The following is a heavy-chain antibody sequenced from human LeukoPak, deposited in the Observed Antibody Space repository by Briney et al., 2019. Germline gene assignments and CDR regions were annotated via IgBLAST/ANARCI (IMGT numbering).Heavy chain of an antibody. Sequence: SETLSLTCTVSGGSISSYYWSWIRQPPGKGLEWIGYIYYSGNNNCNPSLKSRVTISVDTSKKQFSLKLTSVTAADTAVYYCARQEYRAGFDYWGQGTLVTVSS. CDR1: GGSISSYY. CDR3: ARQEYRAGFDY. J-gene: IGHJ4*02. CDR2: IYYSGNN. D-gene: IGHD5-18*01. V-gene: IGHV4-59*01.